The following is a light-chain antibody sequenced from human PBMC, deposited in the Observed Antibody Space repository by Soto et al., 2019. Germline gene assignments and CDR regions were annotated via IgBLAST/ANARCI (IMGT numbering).Light chain of an antibody. CDR3: QQRSNWPIT. Sequence: EIVLTQSPATLSLSPGERATLSCRASQSVSSYLAWYQQKPGQAPRLLIYEASNRATGIPARFSGSGSGTDFTLTISSLEPEDFAVYYCQQRSNWPITFGQGKRLEIK. V-gene: IGKV3-11*01. CDR1: QSVSSY. J-gene: IGKJ5*01. CDR2: EAS.